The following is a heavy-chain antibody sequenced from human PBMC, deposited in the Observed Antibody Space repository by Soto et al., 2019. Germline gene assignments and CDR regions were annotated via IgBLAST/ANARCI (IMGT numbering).Heavy chain of an antibody. J-gene: IGHJ6*02. V-gene: IGHV4-34*01. Sequence: SETLSLTCAVYGGSFSAYYWSWIRQPPGKGLEWIGEINHSGGTSYNPSLKSRVTISVDKSKNQFSLKLSSVTAADTAVYYCARIEPALTIFGVVRYYYYGMDVWGQGTTVTVSS. D-gene: IGHD3-3*01. CDR1: GGSFSAYY. CDR3: ARIEPALTIFGVVRYYYYGMDV. CDR2: INHSGGT.